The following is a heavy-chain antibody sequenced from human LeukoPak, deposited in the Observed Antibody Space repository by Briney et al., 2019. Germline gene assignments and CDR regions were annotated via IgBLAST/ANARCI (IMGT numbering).Heavy chain of an antibody. CDR1: GFSLSAYY. D-gene: IGHD2-15*01. J-gene: IGHJ6*02. V-gene: IGHV3-72*01. CDR2: IKSKPDSYTT. Sequence: GGSLRLSCVDSGFSLSAYYVNWVRQAPGKGLEWVGRIKSKPDSYTTENAASVEGRFIISRDDSKNSVYLQMNSLRAEDTAVYYCAKDSTPVVVAARLLLGVWGQGTTVTVSS. CDR3: AKDSTPVVVAARLLLGV.